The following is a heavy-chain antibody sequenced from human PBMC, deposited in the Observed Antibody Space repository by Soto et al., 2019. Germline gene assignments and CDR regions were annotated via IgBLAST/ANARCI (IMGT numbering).Heavy chain of an antibody. D-gene: IGHD6-6*01. CDR3: ARQPSTSSTYVN. Sequence: EVQLVESGGALVQPGESLRLSCAASGFTISTNYISWVRQAPGKGLEWVSALYSGGTTYYADSVKGRFTISGDSSKNTVHLQMNTLRSEDTAVYYCARQPSTSSTYVNWGQWTLVTVSS. V-gene: IGHV3-66*04. J-gene: IGHJ4*03. CDR1: GFTISTNY. CDR2: LYSGGTT.